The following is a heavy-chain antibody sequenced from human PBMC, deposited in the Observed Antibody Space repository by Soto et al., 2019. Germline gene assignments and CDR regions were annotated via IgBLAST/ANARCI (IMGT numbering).Heavy chain of an antibody. CDR3: ARDDVLCDGGRCYGVPLDV. D-gene: IGHD2-15*01. J-gene: IGHJ6*04. Sequence: EVHLVESGGGLVQPGGSLRLSCAASGFTVSSKYMSWVRQAPGKGLEWVSLIQSGAPTYYADSVKGRFTISRDTSENTLQLQMDSLRAEDTAVYYCARDDVLCDGGRCYGVPLDVWGKETTVTVSS. CDR2: IQSGAPT. CDR1: GFTVSSKY. V-gene: IGHV3-66*01.